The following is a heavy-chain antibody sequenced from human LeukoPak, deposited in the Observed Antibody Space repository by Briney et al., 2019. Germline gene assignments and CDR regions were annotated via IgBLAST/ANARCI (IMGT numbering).Heavy chain of an antibody. V-gene: IGHV1-8*01. J-gene: IGHJ5*02. Sequence: GASVKVSCKASGYTFTSYDINWVRQATGQGLEWMGRMNPNSGNTGYAQKFQGRVTMTRDTSISTAYMELSSLRSEDTAVYYCARRRYSGYDLNWFDPWGQGTLVTVSS. CDR2: MNPNSGNT. D-gene: IGHD5-12*01. CDR3: ARRRYSGYDLNWFDP. CDR1: GYTFTSYD.